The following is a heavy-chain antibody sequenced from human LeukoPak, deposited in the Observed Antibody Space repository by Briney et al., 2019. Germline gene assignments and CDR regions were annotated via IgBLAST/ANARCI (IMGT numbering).Heavy chain of an antibody. V-gene: IGHV1-24*01. J-gene: IGHJ4*02. CDR3: ATERYGDYVATFDY. D-gene: IGHD4-17*01. CDR2: FDPEDGAT. Sequence: ASVTVSFKVSGYTLTELSMHWVRQAPGKGLEWMGGFDPEDGATIYAQKFQGRVTMTEDTSTDTAYMELSSLRSEDTAVYYCATERYGDYVATFDYWGQGTLVTVSS. CDR1: GYTLTELS.